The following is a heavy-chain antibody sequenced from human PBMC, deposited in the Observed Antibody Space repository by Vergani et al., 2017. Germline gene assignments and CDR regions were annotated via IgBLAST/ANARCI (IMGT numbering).Heavy chain of an antibody. Sequence: QVQLVESGGGVVQPGRSLRLSCAASGFTFSSYGMHWVRQAPGKGLEWVAVIWYDGSNKYYADSVKGRFTISRDNSKNTLYLQMNSLRAEVTAVYYCARDVCSSTSCWVDYWGQGTLVTVSS. J-gene: IGHJ4*02. CDR2: IWYDGSNK. D-gene: IGHD2-2*01. CDR3: ARDVCSSTSCWVDY. V-gene: IGHV3-33*01. CDR1: GFTFSSYG.